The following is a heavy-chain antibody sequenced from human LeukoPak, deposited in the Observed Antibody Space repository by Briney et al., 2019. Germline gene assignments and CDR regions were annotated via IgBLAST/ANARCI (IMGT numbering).Heavy chain of an antibody. D-gene: IGHD1-14*01. J-gene: IGHJ4*02. V-gene: IGHV3-53*01. CDR3: ATPLTGLNY. CDR2: IYSGGST. Sequence: GGSLRLSCAASGFTVSSSYMTWVRQAPGKGLEWVSVIYSGGSTFYADSVKGRFTISRDNSKNTLYLQMNSLRAEDTAVYYCATPLTGLNYWGQGTLVTVSS. CDR1: GFTVSSSY.